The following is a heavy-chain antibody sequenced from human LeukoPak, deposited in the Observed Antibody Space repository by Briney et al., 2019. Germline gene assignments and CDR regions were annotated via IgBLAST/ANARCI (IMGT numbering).Heavy chain of an antibody. CDR3: ARMWSYYYGSGSPNWFDP. J-gene: IGHJ5*02. D-gene: IGHD3-10*01. CDR1: GGTFSSYA. CDR2: IIPIFGTA. V-gene: IGHV1-69*06. Sequence: SVKVSCKASGGTFSSYAISWVRQAPGQGLECMGGIIPIFGTASYAQKFQGRVTITADKSTSTAYMELSSLRSEDTAVYYCARMWSYYYGSGSPNWFDPWGQGTLVTVSS.